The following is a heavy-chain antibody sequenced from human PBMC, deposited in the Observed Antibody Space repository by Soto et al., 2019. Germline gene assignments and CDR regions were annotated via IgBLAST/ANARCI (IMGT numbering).Heavy chain of an antibody. Sequence: PGASLKISCTASGFTFSSYEMNCVRQAPGKGLGWGSYISSSGSTRFYADSVKGRFTISRDNAKKSLHLQMNSLRAEDTAVYYCARPFYDFWTPHYGGGRDYYGLDVWGQGTTVTVSS. J-gene: IGHJ6*02. CDR3: ARPFYDFWTPHYGGGRDYYGLDV. V-gene: IGHV3-48*03. CDR2: ISSSGSTR. CDR1: GFTFSSYE. D-gene: IGHD3-3*01.